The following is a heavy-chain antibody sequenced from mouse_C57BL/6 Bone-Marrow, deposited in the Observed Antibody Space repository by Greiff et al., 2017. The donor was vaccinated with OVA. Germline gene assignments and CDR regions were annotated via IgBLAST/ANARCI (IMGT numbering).Heavy chain of an antibody. J-gene: IGHJ3*01. V-gene: IGHV14-4*01. CDR2: IDPENGDT. CDR3: TLGALLRSWFAY. D-gene: IGHD1-2*01. Sequence: VQLQQSGAELVRPGASVKLSCTASGFNIKDDYMHWVKQRPEQGLEWIGWIDPENGDTEYASKFQGKATITADTSSNTAYLQLSSLTSEDTAVYYCTLGALLRSWFAYWGQGTLVTVSA. CDR1: GFNIKDDY.